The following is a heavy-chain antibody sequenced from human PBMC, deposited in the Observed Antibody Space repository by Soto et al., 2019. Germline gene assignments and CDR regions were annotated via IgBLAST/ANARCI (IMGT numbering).Heavy chain of an antibody. CDR1: GFTFSRDG. CDR2: VTDNGRST. J-gene: IGHJ4*02. D-gene: IGHD4-17*01. V-gene: IGHV3-23*01. CDR3: AKERATTTAFDY. Sequence: GSLRLSCAASGFTFSRDGMSWVRQAPGKGLEWVSYVTDNGRSTYYADSVKGRFSISRDNTKNTLFLQMNSLRAEDTAVYYCAKERATTTAFDYWGQGALVTVSS.